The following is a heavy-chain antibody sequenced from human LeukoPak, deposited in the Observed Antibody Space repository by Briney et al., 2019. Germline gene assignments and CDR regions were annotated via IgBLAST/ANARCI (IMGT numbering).Heavy chain of an antibody. D-gene: IGHD4-17*01. CDR2: IHTSGSA. J-gene: IGHJ4*02. CDR1: GSSFNTYY. Sequence: SSETLSLTCSVSGSSFNTYYWSWIGQPAGKGLEWIGRIHTSGSADYSHSLQSRVTISVDMSKKEFSLKLTSVTAADTAVYYCARDIVYLIDEDYGWGQGILVTVSS. V-gene: IGHV4-4*07. CDR3: ARDIVYLIDEDYG.